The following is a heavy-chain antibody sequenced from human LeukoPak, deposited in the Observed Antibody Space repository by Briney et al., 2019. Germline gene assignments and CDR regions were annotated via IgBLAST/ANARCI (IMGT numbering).Heavy chain of an antibody. V-gene: IGHV3-53*01. Sequence: GGSLRLSCAASWFSVSSNCMNCVRQAPGKGLEWVADIYSCGSTYYADSVKGRFTISRDNSKNTLYLQMNNLRAEDTAVYYCASHWELRYWGQGTLVTVSS. CDR3: ASHWELRY. J-gene: IGHJ4*02. CDR1: WFSVSSNC. D-gene: IGHD1-26*01. CDR2: IYSCGST.